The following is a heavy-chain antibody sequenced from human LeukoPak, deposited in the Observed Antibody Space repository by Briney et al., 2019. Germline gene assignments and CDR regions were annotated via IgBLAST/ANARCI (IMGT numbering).Heavy chain of an antibody. V-gene: IGHV3-30*04. CDR3: ARADSPLRAGTAFDY. J-gene: IGHJ4*02. Sequence: GGSLRLSCAASRSTFSSYAIHWVRQAPGEGLEWVAVISYDGGNKYYADSVKGRFTLSRGNSRNTLYLQINSLTAEDTAVYYCARADSPLRAGTAFDYWGQGTLVTVSS. D-gene: IGHD1-1*01. CDR2: ISYDGGNK. CDR1: RSTFSSYA.